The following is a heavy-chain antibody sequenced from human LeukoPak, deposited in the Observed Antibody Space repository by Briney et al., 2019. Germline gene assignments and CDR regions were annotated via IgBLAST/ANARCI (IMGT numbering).Heavy chain of an antibody. CDR2: IYNDGSA. CDR3: ARAVTGDVFDD. D-gene: IGHD7-27*01. Sequence: SETLSLTCSVSGGSAGGNYWGWVRQPPGKGLEWIGYIYNDGSANYNPSLQSRVIISMDTSKNQFSLKLTSLTAADTAVYYCARAVTGDVFDDWGQGTLVIVSS. J-gene: IGHJ4*02. CDR1: GGSAGGNY. V-gene: IGHV4-59*02.